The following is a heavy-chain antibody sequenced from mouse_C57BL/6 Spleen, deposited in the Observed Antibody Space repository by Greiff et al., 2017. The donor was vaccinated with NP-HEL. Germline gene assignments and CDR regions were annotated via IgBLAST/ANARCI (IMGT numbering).Heavy chain of an antibody. Sequence: VQLQQPGAELVKPGASVKLSCKASGYTFTSYWMQWVKQRPGQGLEWIGEIDPSDSYTNYNHKFKGKATLTVDTSSSTAYMQLSSLTSEDAAVYYCARDSGLYWGQGTTLTVSS. J-gene: IGHJ2*01. CDR3: ARDSGLY. CDR2: IDPSDSYT. CDR1: GYTFTSYW. V-gene: IGHV1-50*01. D-gene: IGHD3-1*01.